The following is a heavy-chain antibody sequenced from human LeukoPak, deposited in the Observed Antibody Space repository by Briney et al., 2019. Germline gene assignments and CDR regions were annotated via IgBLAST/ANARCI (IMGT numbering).Heavy chain of an antibody. J-gene: IGHJ2*01. CDR3: ARGPDYGDYGGYFDL. CDR2: IHYGGST. CDR1: GGSISSSSHY. V-gene: IGHV4-39*07. D-gene: IGHD4-17*01. Sequence: ASETLSLTCTVSGGSISSSSHYWGWIRQPPGKGLEWIGSIHYGGSTYYNPSLKSRVTISVDTSKNQFSLKLSSVTAADTAVYYCARGPDYGDYGGYFDLWGRGTLVTVSS.